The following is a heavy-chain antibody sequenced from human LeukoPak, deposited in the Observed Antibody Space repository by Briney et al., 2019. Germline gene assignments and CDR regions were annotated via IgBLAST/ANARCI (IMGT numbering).Heavy chain of an antibody. D-gene: IGHD3-3*01. V-gene: IGHV4-39*01. CDR2: IYYSGST. Sequence: SETLSLTCTVSGGSLSSSSYYWGWLRQPPGTGLEWIGSIYYSGSTYYNPSLKSRVTISVDTSKNQFSLKLSSVTAADTAVYYCARHESSYYDFWSGYYTGSWFDPWGQGTLVTVSS. CDR1: GGSLSSSSYY. CDR3: ARHESSYYDFWSGYYTGSWFDP. J-gene: IGHJ5*02.